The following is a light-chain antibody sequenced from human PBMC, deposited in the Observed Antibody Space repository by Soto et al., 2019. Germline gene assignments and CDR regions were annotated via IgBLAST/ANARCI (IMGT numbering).Light chain of an antibody. CDR1: QSVRSS. J-gene: IGKJ1*01. CDR2: DAS. Sequence: EIVMTQSPATLSVSPGERATLSCWASQSVRSSLAWYQQKPGQAPRLLIYDASARATDIPARFSGSGSGTEFTLTISSLQSEDSAVYYCQQYNNWPGTFGQGTKVDI. V-gene: IGKV3-15*01. CDR3: QQYNNWPGT.